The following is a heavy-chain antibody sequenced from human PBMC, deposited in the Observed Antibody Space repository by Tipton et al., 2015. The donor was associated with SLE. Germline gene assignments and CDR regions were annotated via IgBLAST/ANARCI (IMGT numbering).Heavy chain of an antibody. Sequence: TLSLTCTVSSGSISSYYWSWIRQPAGKGLEWIGRFYTSGSTNYNPSLKSRVTMSVDTSKKQFSLKLSSVTAADTAVYYCARGGLSYCSGGSCYPYYFDYWGQGTLVTVSS. D-gene: IGHD2-15*01. J-gene: IGHJ4*02. CDR2: FYTSGST. CDR1: SGSISSYY. CDR3: ARGGLSYCSGGSCYPYYFDY. V-gene: IGHV4-4*07.